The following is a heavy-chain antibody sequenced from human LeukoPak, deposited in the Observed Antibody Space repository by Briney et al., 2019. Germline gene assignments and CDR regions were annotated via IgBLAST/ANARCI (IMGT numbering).Heavy chain of an antibody. Sequence: SGPTLVKPTQTLTLTCTFSGFSLSTSGVGVGWIRQPPGKGLEWIGEINHSGSTNYNPSLKSRVTISVDTSKNQFSLKLSSVTAADTAVYYCARSLQARYYYGSGSRPFDYWGQGTLVTVSS. D-gene: IGHD3-10*01. CDR3: ARSLQARYYYGSGSRPFDY. CDR1: GFSLSTSGVG. CDR2: INHSGST. V-gene: IGHV4-39*07. J-gene: IGHJ4*02.